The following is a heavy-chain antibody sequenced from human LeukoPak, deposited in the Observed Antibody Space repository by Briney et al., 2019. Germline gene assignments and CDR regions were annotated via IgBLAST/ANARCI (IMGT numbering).Heavy chain of an antibody. CDR2: IYPGDSDT. CDR1: GYSFTSYW. J-gene: IGHJ4*02. CDR3: ARLSPEYYGDPKSNNYYFDY. Sequence: GESLKISCKGSGYSFTSYWIGWVRQMPGKGLEWMGIIYPGDSDTRYSPSFQGQVTISADKSISTAYLQWSSLKASDTAMYYCARLSPEYYGDPKSNNYYFDYWGQGTLVTVSS. V-gene: IGHV5-51*01. D-gene: IGHD4-17*01.